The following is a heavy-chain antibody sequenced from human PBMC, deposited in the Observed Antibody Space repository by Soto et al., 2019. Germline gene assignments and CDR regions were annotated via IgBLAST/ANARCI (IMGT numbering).Heavy chain of an antibody. CDR1: VGTFSSYT. V-gene: IGHV1-69*02. J-gene: IGHJ5*02. CDR2: IIPILGKA. CDR3: AHGRWEESRDGYRGWCDP. Sequence: QVQLVQSGAEVKKPGSSVKVSCKASVGTFSSYTISWVRQAPGQGREWMGRIIPILGKANYAQNIQGRVTITTSKPTXTXNRALGSVNSEKTAVYYGAHGRWEESRDGYRGWCDPWGQGTLVTVSS. D-gene: IGHD5-12*01.